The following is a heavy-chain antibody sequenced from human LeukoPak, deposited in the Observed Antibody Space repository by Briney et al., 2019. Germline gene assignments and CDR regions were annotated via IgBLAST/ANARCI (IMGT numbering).Heavy chain of an antibody. J-gene: IGHJ4*02. CDR2: IYSGGST. CDR3: AKDLPGWDFDY. V-gene: IGHV3-53*01. CDR1: GFTVSSNY. Sequence: PGGSLRLSCAASGFTVSSNYMSWVRQAPGKGLEWVSVIYSGGSTYYADSVKGRFTISRDNSKNTLYLQMNSLRAEDTAVYYCAKDLPGWDFDYWGQGTLVTVSS. D-gene: IGHD1-26*01.